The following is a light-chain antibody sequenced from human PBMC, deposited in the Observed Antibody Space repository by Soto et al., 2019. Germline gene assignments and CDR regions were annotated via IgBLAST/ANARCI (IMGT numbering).Light chain of an antibody. CDR3: QQYNNWPRT. J-gene: IGKJ1*01. V-gene: IGKV3-15*01. CDR2: GAS. Sequence: EIGMTPAPSIPSMSPGEKGTLSRTASQSVSSNLAWYQQKPGQAPRLLIYGASTRATGIPARFSGSGSGTEFTLTISSLQSEDFAVYYCQQYNNWPRTFGQGTKVDIK. CDR1: QSVSSN.